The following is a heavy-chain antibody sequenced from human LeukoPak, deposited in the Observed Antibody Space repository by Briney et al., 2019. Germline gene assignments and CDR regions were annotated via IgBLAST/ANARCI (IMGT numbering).Heavy chain of an antibody. Sequence: GGSLRLSCAASGFTFSNAWMSWVRQAPGKGLEWVGRIKSKTDGGTTDYAAPVKGRFTISRDDSKNTLYLQMNSLKTEDTAVYYCTTDGVRSYYGSGSYFNYWGQGTLVTVPS. CDR2: IKSKTDGGTT. J-gene: IGHJ4*02. CDR1: GFTFSNAW. V-gene: IGHV3-15*01. CDR3: TTDGVRSYYGSGSYFNY. D-gene: IGHD3-10*01.